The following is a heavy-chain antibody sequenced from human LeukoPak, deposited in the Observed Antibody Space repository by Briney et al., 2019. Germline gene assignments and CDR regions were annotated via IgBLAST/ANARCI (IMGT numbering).Heavy chain of an antibody. CDR1: GFTFSSYE. CDR2: ISSSGSII. V-gene: IGHV3-48*03. Sequence: PGGSLRLSCAASGFTFSSYEMNWVRQAPGKGLEWVSYISSSGSIIYYADSVKGRFTISRDNAKNSLYLQVNSLRVEDTAVYYCARGTPDIVVLPAASHYYYGMDVWGQGTTVTVPS. CDR3: ARGTPDIVVLPAASHYYYGMDV. J-gene: IGHJ6*02. D-gene: IGHD2-2*01.